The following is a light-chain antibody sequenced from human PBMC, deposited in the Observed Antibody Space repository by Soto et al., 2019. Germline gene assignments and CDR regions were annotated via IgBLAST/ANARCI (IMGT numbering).Light chain of an antibody. Sequence: DIVMTQSPESLAVSLGERATINCKSSQNVLYNSNNKNYLAWYQQKPGQPPKLLISWASTRESGVPDRFSGSGSGTDFTLTISNLQAEDVAVYYCQQYDNIPFTFGPGTKVDV. V-gene: IGKV4-1*01. CDR2: WAS. CDR1: QNVLYNSNNKNY. CDR3: QQYDNIPFT. J-gene: IGKJ3*01.